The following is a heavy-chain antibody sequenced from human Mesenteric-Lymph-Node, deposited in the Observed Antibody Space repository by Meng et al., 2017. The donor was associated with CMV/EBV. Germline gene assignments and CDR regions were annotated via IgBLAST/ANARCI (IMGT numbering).Heavy chain of an antibody. Sequence: GESLKISCAASGFTFSSYAMSWVRQAPGKGLEWVSAITSGGSTYYADSVKGRFTISRDKAKNSLFLQMNSLTVEDTGVYYCAKESGIAASGIVDWGQGTQVTVSS. CDR1: GFTFSSYA. J-gene: IGHJ4*02. V-gene: IGHV3-23*01. CDR3: AKESGIAASGIVD. D-gene: IGHD6-13*01. CDR2: ITSGGST.